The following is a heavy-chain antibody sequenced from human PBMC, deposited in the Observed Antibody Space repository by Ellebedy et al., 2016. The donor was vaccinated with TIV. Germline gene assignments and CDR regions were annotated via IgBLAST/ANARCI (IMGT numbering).Heavy chain of an antibody. Sequence: GGSLRLXXAASGFSVTSNDMSWVRQAPGRGLELVSLMHGGGTEYYADSVKGRFTITRDNSRNRLYLQMSGLGAEDSVVYYCVTRHNGVFDFWGQGTMVTVSS. CDR2: MHGGGTE. CDR3: VTRHNGVFDF. V-gene: IGHV3-53*01. J-gene: IGHJ3*01. CDR1: GFSVTSND. D-gene: IGHD2-8*01.